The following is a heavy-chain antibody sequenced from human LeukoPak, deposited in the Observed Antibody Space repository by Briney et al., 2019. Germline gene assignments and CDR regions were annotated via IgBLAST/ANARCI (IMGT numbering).Heavy chain of an antibody. V-gene: IGHV4-61*02. J-gene: IGHJ4*02. CDR3: ARDGEYCTNGVCYRHLFDY. Sequence: PSETLSLTCTVSGGSISSGSYYWSWIRQPAEKGVEWIGRIYTSGSTNYNPSLKSRVTISVDTSKKKFSLKLSSVTAADTAVYYCARDGEYCTNGVCYRHLFDYWGQGTLVTVSS. D-gene: IGHD2-8*01. CDR2: IYTSGST. CDR1: GGSISSGSYY.